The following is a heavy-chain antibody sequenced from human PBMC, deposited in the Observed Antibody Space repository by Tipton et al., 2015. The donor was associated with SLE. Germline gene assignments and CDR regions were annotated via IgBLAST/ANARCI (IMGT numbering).Heavy chain of an antibody. CDR1: GGSISGYY. Sequence: GLVKPSETLSLTCSVSGGSISGYYWSWIRQPPGKGLEWIGEINHSGSTNYNPSLKSRVTISVDTSKNQFSLKLSSVTAADTAVYYCARGILEPFDYWGQGTLVTVSS. CDR3: ARGILEPFDY. D-gene: IGHD3-3*01. J-gene: IGHJ4*02. CDR2: INHSGST. V-gene: IGHV4-34*01.